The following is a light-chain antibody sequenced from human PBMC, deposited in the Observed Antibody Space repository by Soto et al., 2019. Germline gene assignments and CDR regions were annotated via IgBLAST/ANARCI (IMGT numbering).Light chain of an antibody. V-gene: IGLV2-8*01. Sequence: QSALTQPPSASGSPGQSVTISCTGTSSDIGAYNHVSWYQQHPGRAPRFIIYEVSQRPSGVPDRFSGSKSGSTASLTVSGLQADDEADYYCSSYGGSSNPVMFGGGTKLTV. CDR1: SSDIGAYNH. CDR3: SSYGGSSNPVM. CDR2: EVS. J-gene: IGLJ3*02.